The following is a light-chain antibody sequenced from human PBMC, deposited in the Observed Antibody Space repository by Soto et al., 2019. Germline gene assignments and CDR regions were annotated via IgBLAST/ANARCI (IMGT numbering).Light chain of an antibody. CDR1: QTVNSN. Sequence: EVVMTQSPATLSVSPGERATLSCRASQTVNSNLAWYQQKPGQAPRLLIYDASTRATGIPARFSGSGSGTESTLTISSPQSEDFAVYYCQEYNKWPPLTFGGGTKVEIK. J-gene: IGKJ4*01. V-gene: IGKV3-15*01. CDR2: DAS. CDR3: QEYNKWPPLT.